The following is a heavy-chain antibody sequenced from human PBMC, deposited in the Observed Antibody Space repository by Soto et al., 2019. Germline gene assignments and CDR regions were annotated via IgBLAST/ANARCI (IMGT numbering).Heavy chain of an antibody. V-gene: IGHV3-23*01. D-gene: IGHD3-22*01. CDR1: GFTLSNFA. Sequence: EVQVLESGGGLVQPGGSLRLSCAASGFTLSNFAMSWVRQAPGKGLEWVAVISDRGGSTDYAASVKGRFTISRDNYNNTVYLHMNNLRAADTAVYYCARDEYYYASSGYSRFDQWGQGTLGTVSS. J-gene: IGHJ4*02. CDR2: ISDRGGST. CDR3: ARDEYYYASSGYSRFDQ.